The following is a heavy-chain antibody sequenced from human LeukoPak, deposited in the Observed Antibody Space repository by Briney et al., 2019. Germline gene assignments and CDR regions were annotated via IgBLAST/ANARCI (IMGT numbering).Heavy chain of an antibody. D-gene: IGHD2-15*01. V-gene: IGHV1-3*01. J-gene: IGHJ6*02. CDR3: ARGLGYCSGGSCYALYYYYGMDV. CDR2: INAGNGNT. CDR1: GYTFTSYA. Sequence: ASVKVSCKASGYTFTSYAMHWVRQAPGQRLEWMGGINAGNGNTKYSQKFQARVTITRDTSASTAYMELSSLRFEDTAVYYCARGLGYCSGGSCYALYYYYGMDVWGQGTTVTVSS.